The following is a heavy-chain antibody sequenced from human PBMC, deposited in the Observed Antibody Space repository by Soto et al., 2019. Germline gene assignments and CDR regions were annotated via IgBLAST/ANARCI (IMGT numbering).Heavy chain of an antibody. CDR3: AKLGYCSGGSCYSVDY. J-gene: IGHJ4*02. V-gene: IGHV3-30*18. CDR2: ISYDGSNI. CDR1: GFTFSSYG. Sequence: QVQLVESGGGVVQPGRSLRLSCAASGFTFSSYGMHWVRQAPGKGLEWVAVISYDGSNIYYADSVKGRFTISRDNSKNTLYLQMNSLRAEDTAVYYYAKLGYCSGGSCYSVDYWGQGTLVTVSS. D-gene: IGHD2-15*01.